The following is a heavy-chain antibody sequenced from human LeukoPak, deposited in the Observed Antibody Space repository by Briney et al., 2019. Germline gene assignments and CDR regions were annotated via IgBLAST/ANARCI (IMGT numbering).Heavy chain of an antibody. V-gene: IGHV1-46*01. CDR3: AKDSGSFSADY. J-gene: IGHJ4*03. D-gene: IGHD1-26*01. CDR1: EYTFSSYY. Sequence: ASVKVSCKASEYTFSSYYMHWVRQAPGQGLEWMGIINPSGDYTRYAQNFQGRVAMTRDTSTSTVYMELSSLRSEDTAVYFCAKDSGSFSADYWGQGTTVTVSS. CDR2: INPSGDYT.